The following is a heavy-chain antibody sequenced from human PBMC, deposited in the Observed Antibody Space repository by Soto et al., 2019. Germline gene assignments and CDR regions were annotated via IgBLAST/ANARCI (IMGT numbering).Heavy chain of an antibody. D-gene: IGHD6-19*01. CDR2: ITYDGSNK. CDR3: AKDGVGGTFYTPFGF. J-gene: IGHJ4*02. V-gene: IGHV3-30*18. CDR1: GFNFDNYG. Sequence: LRLSCQASGFNFDNYGMHLVRQAPGKGLEWVAVITYDGSNKYYADSVKGRFTISRDNSKHTLSLHLNNLKPEDTAVYHRAKDGVGGTFYTPFGFWGPGTLVTVSS.